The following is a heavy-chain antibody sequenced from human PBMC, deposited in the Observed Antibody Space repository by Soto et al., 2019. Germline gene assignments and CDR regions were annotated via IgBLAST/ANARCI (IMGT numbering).Heavy chain of an antibody. CDR2: IYSGGNT. J-gene: IGHJ3*02. V-gene: IGHV3-53*04. Sequence: VQLVESGGGLVQPGGSLRLSCAASGFTVSSNYMSWVRQAPGKGLEWVSVIYSGGNTYYADSVKGRFTISRHNSKNTLYLQMISLRAEDTAVYYCAIVETAPGIWGAFDIWGQGTMVTVSS. D-gene: IGHD2-15*01. CDR3: AIVETAPGIWGAFDI. CDR1: GFTVSSNY.